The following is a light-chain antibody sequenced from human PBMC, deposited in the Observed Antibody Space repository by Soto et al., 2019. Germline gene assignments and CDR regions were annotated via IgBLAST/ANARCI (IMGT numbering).Light chain of an antibody. Sequence: QMTQSPSSTTPSVLARHTTTCRASQSISSYLNWYQQKPGKAPKRLIYAAPSLQSGVPSRFSGSGSGTEFTLTISRLEPGDVAVYYCKNFGGTTFTFGKGTRVEIK. CDR3: KNFGGTTFT. J-gene: IGKJ5*01. CDR1: QSISSY. V-gene: IGKV1-39*02. CDR2: AAP.